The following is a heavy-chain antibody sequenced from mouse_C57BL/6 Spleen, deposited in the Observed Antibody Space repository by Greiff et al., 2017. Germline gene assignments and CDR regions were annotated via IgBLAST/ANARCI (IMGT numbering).Heavy chain of an antibody. CDR2: IYPGDGDT. Sequence: VQLQQSGPELVKPGASVKISCKASGYAFSSSWMNWVKQRPGKGLEWIGRIYPGDGDTNYNGKFKGKATLTADKSSSPAYMQLSSLTSEDSAVYFCARGYYYGSSYYAMDYWGQGTSVTVSS. D-gene: IGHD1-1*01. V-gene: IGHV1-82*01. CDR3: ARGYYYGSSYYAMDY. CDR1: GYAFSSSW. J-gene: IGHJ4*01.